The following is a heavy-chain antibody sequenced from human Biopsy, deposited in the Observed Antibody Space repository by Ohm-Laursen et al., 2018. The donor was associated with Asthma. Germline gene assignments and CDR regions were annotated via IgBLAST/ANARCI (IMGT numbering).Heavy chain of an antibody. Sequence: SLRLSCTASGFTFGDYWMSWVRQVPGKGLEWVANIKHDGSEKNHVDSLKGRFTISRDNVKNSLYLQMNSLRAEDTAVYYCARTFHFWSPYHAEHYQLWDQGTLVTVSS. CDR1: GFTFGDYW. CDR2: IKHDGSEK. J-gene: IGHJ1*01. CDR3: ARTFHFWSPYHAEHYQL. V-gene: IGHV3-7*01. D-gene: IGHD3-3*02.